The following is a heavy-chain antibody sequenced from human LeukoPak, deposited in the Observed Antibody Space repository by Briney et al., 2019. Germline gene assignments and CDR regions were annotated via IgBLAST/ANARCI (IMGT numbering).Heavy chain of an antibody. CDR2: ISSSGSTI. Sequence: PRGSLRLSCVASGFNVSSTYMNWVRQAPGKGLEWVSYISSSGSTIYYADSVKGRFTISRDNAKNSLYLQMNSLRAEDTAVYYCARDSTWELRAAFDYWGQGTLVTVSS. D-gene: IGHD1-26*01. V-gene: IGHV3-48*03. CDR1: GFNVSSTY. J-gene: IGHJ4*02. CDR3: ARDSTWELRAAFDY.